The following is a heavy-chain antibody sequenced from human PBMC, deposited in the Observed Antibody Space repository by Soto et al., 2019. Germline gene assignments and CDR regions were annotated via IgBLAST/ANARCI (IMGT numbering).Heavy chain of an antibody. CDR3: ARSEMTYNWND. CDR1: GFTFRGDA. Sequence: EVQLLESGGDLVQPGGSLRLSCAASGFTFRGDAMRWVRQAPGKGLEWVSSISGSGEMTHYADSVKGRFTISRDNAKNTLYLQMESLRAEDTALYYCARSEMTYNWNDWGQGALVTVSS. CDR2: ISGSGEMT. V-gene: IGHV3-23*01. D-gene: IGHD1-20*01. J-gene: IGHJ4*02.